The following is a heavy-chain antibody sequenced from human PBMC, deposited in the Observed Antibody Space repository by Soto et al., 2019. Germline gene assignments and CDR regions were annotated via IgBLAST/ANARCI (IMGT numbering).Heavy chain of an antibody. CDR2: VYWNDER. CDR3: AHYDSSGYFSHFDS. Sequence: DLEWLAMVYWNDERRYSPSLKSRLTITQDTSKNQVVLTMTYMDPVDTATYFCAHYDSSGYFSHFDSWGQGTLVTVSS. J-gene: IGHJ4*02. D-gene: IGHD3-22*01. V-gene: IGHV2-5*01.